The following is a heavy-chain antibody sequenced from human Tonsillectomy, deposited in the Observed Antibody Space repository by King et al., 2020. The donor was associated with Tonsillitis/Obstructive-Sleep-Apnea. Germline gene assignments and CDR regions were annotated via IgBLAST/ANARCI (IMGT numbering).Heavy chain of an antibody. Sequence: VQLVESGGGLVQPGRSLRLSCAASGFTFDDYAMHWVRQAPGKGLEWVSGLSWNSGTIGYADSVKGRFTISRDNAKNSLYLQMNSLRPEDTALYYCAKDSRVDFWTGYVDYWGQGILVTVPS. CDR3: AKDSRVDFWTGYVDY. D-gene: IGHD3/OR15-3a*01. CDR2: LSWNSGTI. CDR1: GFTFDDYA. J-gene: IGHJ4*02. V-gene: IGHV3-9*01.